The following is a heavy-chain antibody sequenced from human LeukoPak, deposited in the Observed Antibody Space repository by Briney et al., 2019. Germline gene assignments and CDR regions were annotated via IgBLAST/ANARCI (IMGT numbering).Heavy chain of an antibody. J-gene: IGHJ4*02. D-gene: IGHD5-12*01. CDR1: GFTFSSYS. CDR3: ARIRGYSGYDGFDY. CDR2: ISSSSSTI. V-gene: IGHV3-48*04. Sequence: GGSLRLSCAASGFTFSSYSMNWVRQAPGKGLEWVSCISSSSSTIYYADSVKGRFTISRDNAKNSLYLQMNSLRAEDTAVYYCARIRGYSGYDGFDYWGQGTLVTVSS.